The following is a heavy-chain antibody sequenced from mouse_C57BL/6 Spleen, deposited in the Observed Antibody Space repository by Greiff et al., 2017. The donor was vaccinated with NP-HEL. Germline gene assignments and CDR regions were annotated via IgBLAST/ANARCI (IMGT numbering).Heavy chain of an antibody. CDR1: GFSLSTSGMG. CDR2: IYWDDDK. Sequence: QSSQTLSLTCSFSGFSLSTSGMGVSWIRQPSGKGLEWLAHIYWDDDKRYNPSLKSRLTISKDTSRNQVFLKITSVDTADTATYYCARNEGNFYYFDYWGQGTTLTVSS. V-gene: IGHV8-12*01. D-gene: IGHD2-1*01. CDR3: ARNEGNFYYFDY. J-gene: IGHJ2*01.